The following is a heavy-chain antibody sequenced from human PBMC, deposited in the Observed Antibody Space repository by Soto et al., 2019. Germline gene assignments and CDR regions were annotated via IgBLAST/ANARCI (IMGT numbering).Heavy chain of an antibody. CDR3: AKDLGEYYYDSSGYSYYYNYAMDV. Sequence: GGSLRLSCAASGFTFTDFAMHWVRQAPGKGLEWVALISYDGSNKYYADSVRGRFTISRDNSKNTLYLQMNSLRAEDTAVYYCAKDLGEYYYDSSGYSYYYNYAMDVWGQGTTVTVSS. J-gene: IGHJ6*02. D-gene: IGHD3-22*01. V-gene: IGHV3-30*18. CDR1: GFTFTDFA. CDR2: ISYDGSNK.